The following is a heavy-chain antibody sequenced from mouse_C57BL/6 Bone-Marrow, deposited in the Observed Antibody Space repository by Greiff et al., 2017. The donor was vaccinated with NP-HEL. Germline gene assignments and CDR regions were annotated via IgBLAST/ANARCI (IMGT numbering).Heavy chain of an antibody. CDR1: GYTFTSYW. D-gene: IGHD2-1*01. V-gene: IGHV1-69*01. Sequence: QVQLQQPGAELVMPGASVKLSCKASGYTFTSYWMHWVKQRPGQGLEWIGEIDPSDSYTNYNQKFKGKSTLTVDKSSSTAYMQLSSLTSEDSAVYYCARDRDYDNYLYAMDYWGQGTSVTVSS. CDR3: ARDRDYDNYLYAMDY. CDR2: IDPSDSYT. J-gene: IGHJ4*01.